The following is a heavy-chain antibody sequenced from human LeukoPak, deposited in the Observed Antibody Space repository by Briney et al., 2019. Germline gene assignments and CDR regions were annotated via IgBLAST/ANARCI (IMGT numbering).Heavy chain of an antibody. CDR2: IRSNTYGGTA. Sequence: PGRSLRLSCTASGFTFGDYAMSWFRQAPGKGLEWVGFIRSNTYGGTAEYAASVKGRFTISRDDSKSIAYLQMNSLKTEDTAVYYCTKGDYHANWGQGTLATVSS. J-gene: IGHJ4*02. CDR1: GFTFGDYA. CDR3: TKGDYHAN. V-gene: IGHV3-49*03. D-gene: IGHD4-17*01.